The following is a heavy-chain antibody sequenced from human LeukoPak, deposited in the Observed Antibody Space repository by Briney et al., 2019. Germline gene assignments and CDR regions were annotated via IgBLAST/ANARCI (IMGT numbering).Heavy chain of an antibody. CDR1: VDTFISHA. Sequence: SVKVSCKASVDTFISHAFSWVRQAPGQGLAWMAGIIPILRLTNYARKFRDKPTITTNDSTTTVYLEIRALSFEATDVYFCETEPIEDTNHYSVSWGQGTLVTVSS. CDR2: IIPILRLT. D-gene: IGHD2-8*01. J-gene: IGHJ5*02. CDR3: ETEPIEDTNHYSVS. V-gene: IGHV1-69*05.